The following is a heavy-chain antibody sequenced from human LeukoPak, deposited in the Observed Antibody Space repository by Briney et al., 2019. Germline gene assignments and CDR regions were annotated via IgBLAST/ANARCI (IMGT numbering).Heavy chain of an antibody. J-gene: IGHJ5*02. CDR2: IYYSGST. CDR1: GGSISSYY. V-gene: IGHV4-59*12. CDR3: ARDHHGFDP. Sequence: SETLSLTCTVSGGSISSYYWSWIRQSPGKGLEWIGYIYYSGSTNYNPSLKSRVTISVDTSKNQFSLKLSSVTAADTAVYYCARDHHGFDPWGQGTLVTVSS.